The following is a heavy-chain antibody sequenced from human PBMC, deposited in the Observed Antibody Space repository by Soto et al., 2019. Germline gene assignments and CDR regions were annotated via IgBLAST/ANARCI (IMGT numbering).Heavy chain of an antibody. CDR1: GYSFTYYH. V-gene: IGHV1-2*04. CDR3: ARGDSTDCSNGVCSFFYNHDMDV. Sequence: GXSVKVSCKASGYSFTYYHIHWVRQAPGQGLEWLGRINPKSGGTSTAQKFQGWVTMTTDTSISTASMELTRLTSDDTAIYYCARGDSTDCSNGVCSFFYNHDMDVWGQGNTVTVSS. CDR2: INPKSGGT. D-gene: IGHD2-8*01. J-gene: IGHJ6*02.